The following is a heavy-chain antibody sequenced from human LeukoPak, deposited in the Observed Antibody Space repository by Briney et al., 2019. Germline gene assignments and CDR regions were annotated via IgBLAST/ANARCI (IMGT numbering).Heavy chain of an antibody. CDR1: GFTFSDAW. CDR3: ANEIRPNDY. V-gene: IGHV3-15*01. D-gene: IGHD4-17*01. Sequence: GGSLRLSCAASGFTFSDAWMSWVRQAPGKGLEWVGRIKSKTYGGTTQYAAPVKGRFTISRDDSKSALYLQMDRLKSEDTAVYYCANEIRPNDYWGQGTQVTVSS. CDR2: IKSKTYGGTT. J-gene: IGHJ4*02.